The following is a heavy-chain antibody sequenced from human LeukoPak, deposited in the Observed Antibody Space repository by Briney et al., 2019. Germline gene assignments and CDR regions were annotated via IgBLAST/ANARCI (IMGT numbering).Heavy chain of an antibody. D-gene: IGHD5-12*01. CDR2: FYSGGNT. Sequence: GGSLRLSCVASGFTVSTNYMSWVRQAPGKGLEWVSVFYSGGNTYYADSVKGRFTISRDNAKNSLYLQMNSLRAEDTAVYYCARDIVATNRNFDYWGQGTLVTVSS. J-gene: IGHJ4*02. CDR3: ARDIVATNRNFDY. CDR1: GFTVSTNY. V-gene: IGHV3-53*01.